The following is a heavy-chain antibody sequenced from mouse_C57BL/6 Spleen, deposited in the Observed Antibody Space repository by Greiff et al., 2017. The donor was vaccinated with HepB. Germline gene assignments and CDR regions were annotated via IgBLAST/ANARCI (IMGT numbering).Heavy chain of an antibody. Sequence: VQLQQPGTELVKPGASVKLSCKASGYTFTSYWMHWVKQRPGQGLEWIGNINPSNGGTNYNEKFKSKATLTVDKSSSTAYMQLSSLTSEDSAVYYSARSGPIYYDYVFAYWGQGTLVTVSA. J-gene: IGHJ3*01. D-gene: IGHD2-4*01. CDR1: GYTFTSYW. CDR3: ARSGPIYYDYVFAY. V-gene: IGHV1-53*01. CDR2: INPSNGGT.